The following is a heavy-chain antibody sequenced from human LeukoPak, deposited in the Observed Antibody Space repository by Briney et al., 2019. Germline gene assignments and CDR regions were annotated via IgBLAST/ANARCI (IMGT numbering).Heavy chain of an antibody. CDR1: GVSISSSSYY. Sequence: ETSETLSLTCTVSGVSISSSSYYWGWIRQPPGKGLEWIGYIYYSGSTNYNPSLKSRVTISVDTSKNQFSLKLSSVTAADTAVYYCARDSRADCSSTSCYHTIDYWGQGTLVTVSS. CDR3: ARDSRADCSSTSCYHTIDY. J-gene: IGHJ4*02. CDR2: IYYSGST. V-gene: IGHV4-61*01. D-gene: IGHD2-2*01.